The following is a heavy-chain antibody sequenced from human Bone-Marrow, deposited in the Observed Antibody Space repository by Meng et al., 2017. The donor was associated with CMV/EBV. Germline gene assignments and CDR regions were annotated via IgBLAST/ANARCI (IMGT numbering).Heavy chain of an antibody. D-gene: IGHD1-1*01. CDR2: INPSGGST. Sequence: ASVKVSCKASGYTFTSYGISWVRQAPGQGLEWMGIINPSGGSTSYAQKFQGRVTMTRDTSISTAYMELGRLRSDDTAVYYCAREVLIQLSWLGYWGQGTLVTVSS. CDR3: AREVLIQLSWLGY. V-gene: IGHV1-46*01. CDR1: GYTFTSYG. J-gene: IGHJ4*02.